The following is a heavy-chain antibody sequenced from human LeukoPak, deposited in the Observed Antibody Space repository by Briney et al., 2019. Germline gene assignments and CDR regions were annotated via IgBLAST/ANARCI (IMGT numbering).Heavy chain of an antibody. D-gene: IGHD3-10*01. J-gene: IGHJ4*02. CDR2: IYYSGST. CDR3: ARWDHYGKEY. Sequence: SETLSLTCTVSGGSISSSSYYWGWIRQPPGKGLEWIGSIYYSGSTYYNPSLKSRVTISVDTSKNQFSLKLSSVTAADTAVYYCARWDHYGKEYWGQGTLVTVSS. V-gene: IGHV4-39*07. CDR1: GGSISSSSYY.